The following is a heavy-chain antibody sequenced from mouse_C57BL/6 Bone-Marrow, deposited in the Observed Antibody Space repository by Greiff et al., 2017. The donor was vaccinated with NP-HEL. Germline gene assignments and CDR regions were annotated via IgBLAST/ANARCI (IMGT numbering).Heavy chain of an antibody. CDR2: IDPEDGET. Sequence: EVQLQQSGAELVKPGASVKLSCTASGFNIKDYYMHWVKQRTEQGLEWIGRIDPEDGETKYAPKFPGKATITADTSSNTAYLQLSSLTSEDTVVYYCARYFYYYGSSYDYFDYWGQGTTPTVSS. V-gene: IGHV14-2*01. CDR1: GFNIKDYY. J-gene: IGHJ2*01. D-gene: IGHD1-1*01. CDR3: ARYFYYYGSSYDYFDY.